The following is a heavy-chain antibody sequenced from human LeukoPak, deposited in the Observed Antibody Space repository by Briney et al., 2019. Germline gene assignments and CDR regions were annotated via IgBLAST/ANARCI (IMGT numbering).Heavy chain of an antibody. Sequence: RGSLRLSCAAPGFTFSTHWMSWVRQAPGKGLEWVASIKQEGSEKYYVDSVKGRFTISRDNAKNSLDLQMNSLRPEDTAVYYCARGSWALCWGQGALVTVSS. CDR1: GFTFSTHW. V-gene: IGHV3-7*01. CDR3: ARGSWALC. CDR2: IKQEGSEK. J-gene: IGHJ4*02. D-gene: IGHD3-16*01.